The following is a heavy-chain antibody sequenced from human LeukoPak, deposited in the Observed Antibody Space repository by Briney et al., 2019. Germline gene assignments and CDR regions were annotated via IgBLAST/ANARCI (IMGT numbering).Heavy chain of an antibody. V-gene: IGHV4-31*03. D-gene: IGHD5-18*01. J-gene: IGHJ4*02. CDR3: ATWLSGYSYGAQHGFHY. CDR1: GGSISSGGYY. CDR2: IYYSGST. Sequence: PSETLSLTCTVSGGSISSGGYYWRWLRHPPGKGLEWMGYIYYSGSTYYNPSLKSRVTISVDTSKNQFSLKLSSVAAADTAVYYCATWLSGYSYGAQHGFHYWGQGTLVTVSS.